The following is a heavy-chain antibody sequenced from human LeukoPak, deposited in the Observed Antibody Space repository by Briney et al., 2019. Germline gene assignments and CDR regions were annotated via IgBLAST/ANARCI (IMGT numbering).Heavy chain of an antibody. Sequence: GGSLGLSCAASGFSVSTNYMSWVRQAPGKGLEWVSVIYSGGSTYYADSVKGRFTISRDNSKNTLFLQMNTLRAEDTAVYYCARAQYYFGSSAYYYWGQGTLVTVSS. V-gene: IGHV3-53*01. J-gene: IGHJ4*02. CDR1: GFSVSTNY. D-gene: IGHD3-22*01. CDR2: IYSGGST. CDR3: ARAQYYFGSSAYYY.